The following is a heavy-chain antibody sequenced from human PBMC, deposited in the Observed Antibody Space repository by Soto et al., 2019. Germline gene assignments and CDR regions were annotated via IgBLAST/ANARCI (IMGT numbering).Heavy chain of an antibody. CDR1: GYTFTDYD. CDR3: ARVAVAARPRWYNWFDP. Sequence: QEQLVQSGAEVKKPGASVKVSCKTSGYTFTDYDINWVRQATGHGLEWIGWMNPNSGETGYAQKFQGRVTMTRSASLRTAYLELSSLRSEDTAVYYCARVAVAARPRWYNWFDPWGQGTLVTVSS. J-gene: IGHJ5*02. V-gene: IGHV1-8*01. CDR2: MNPNSGET. D-gene: IGHD2-15*01.